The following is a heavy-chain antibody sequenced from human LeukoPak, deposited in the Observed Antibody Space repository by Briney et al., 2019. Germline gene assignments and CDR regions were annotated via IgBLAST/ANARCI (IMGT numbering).Heavy chain of an antibody. CDR3: AKARYGDSGWYFAL. CDR1: GFTFSSYA. Sequence: PGGSLRLSCAASGFTFSSYAMSWVRQAPGKGLAWVSGISGSGRSTYYADSVKGRFTISRDNSKNTLYLQMNSPRAEDTAVYYCAKARYGDSGWYFALWGRGTLVTVSS. CDR2: ISGSGRST. J-gene: IGHJ2*01. V-gene: IGHV3-23*01. D-gene: IGHD4-17*01.